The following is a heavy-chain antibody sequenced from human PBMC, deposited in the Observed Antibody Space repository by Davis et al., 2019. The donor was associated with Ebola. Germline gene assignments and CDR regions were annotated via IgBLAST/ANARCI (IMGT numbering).Heavy chain of an antibody. J-gene: IGHJ3*02. CDR1: GYDFTSYW. D-gene: IGHD1-20*01. V-gene: IGHV5-51*01. Sequence: KVSCKGSGYDFTSYWIAWVRLMPGKGLEWMGIIFPRDSDTRYSPSFQGQVTISADKSISTTYLQWSSLKASDTAIYYCATLRRTITGMDDGFDIWGQGTMVTVSS. CDR2: IFPRDSDT. CDR3: ATLRRTITGMDDGFDI.